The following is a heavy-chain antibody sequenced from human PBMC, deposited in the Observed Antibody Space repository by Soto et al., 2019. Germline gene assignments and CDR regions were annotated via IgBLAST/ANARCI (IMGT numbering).Heavy chain of an antibody. CDR1: GFSLTTSGVG. CDR3: ARGIATRPVFAFEV. D-gene: IGHD6-6*01. Sequence: SGPTLVNPTQTLTLTCSFSGFSLTTSGVGVGWIRQPPGKALEWLAHIYWSGDEHYRPSLKSRLSITKDASKSQVVLTMTNMDPVDTATYYCARGIATRPVFAFEVWGQGTMVTVSS. CDR2: IYWSGDE. J-gene: IGHJ3*01. V-gene: IGHV2-5*01.